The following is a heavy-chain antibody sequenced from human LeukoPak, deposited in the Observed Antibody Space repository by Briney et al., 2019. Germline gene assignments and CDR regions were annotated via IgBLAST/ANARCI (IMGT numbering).Heavy chain of an antibody. CDR3: ARHSGWYDY. V-gene: IGHV4-59*08. D-gene: IGHD6-19*01. CDR2: IYYSGST. CDR1: GGPISSYY. Sequence: SKTLSLTCTVSGGPISSYYWSWIRQPPGKGLEWIGYIYYSGSTNYTPSLKSSVTISVDTAKNQFSLKLSSVTAADTAVYYCARHSGWYDYWGQGTLVTVSS. J-gene: IGHJ4*02.